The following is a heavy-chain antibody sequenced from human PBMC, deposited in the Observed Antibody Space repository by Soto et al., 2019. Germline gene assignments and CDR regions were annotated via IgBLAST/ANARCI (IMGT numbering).Heavy chain of an antibody. D-gene: IGHD2-2*02. CDR1: GFSLSTSGVG. CDR3: AHSTGGSTGCYMGCDAFDI. Sequence: QITLKESGPTLVKPTQTLTLTCTFSGFSLSTSGVGVGWIRQPPGKALEWLALIYWDDDKRYSPSLKSRLTITKDTSKNQVVLTMTNMDPVDTATYYCAHSTGGSTGCYMGCDAFDIWGQGTMVTVSS. J-gene: IGHJ3*02. CDR2: IYWDDDK. V-gene: IGHV2-5*02.